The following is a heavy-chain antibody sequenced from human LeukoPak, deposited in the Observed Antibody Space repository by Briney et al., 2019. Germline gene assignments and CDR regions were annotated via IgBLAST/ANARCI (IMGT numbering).Heavy chain of an antibody. Sequence: SGGSLRLSCAASGFTFSRYWMLWVRQAPGKGLVWVSLIKNDGSSTTYADSVKGRFTISRDNAKNTLFLQMNSLRADDTAIYYCASALGGQGGHWGQGTLVTVSS. J-gene: IGHJ4*02. CDR3: ASALGGQGGH. CDR2: IKNDGSST. V-gene: IGHV3-74*03. D-gene: IGHD1-26*01. CDR1: GFTFSRYW.